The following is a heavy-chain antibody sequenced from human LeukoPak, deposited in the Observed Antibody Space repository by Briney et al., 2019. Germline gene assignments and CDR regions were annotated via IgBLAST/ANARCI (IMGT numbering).Heavy chain of an antibody. J-gene: IGHJ6*03. CDR3: ARWVTMVRGVTCYYMDV. V-gene: IGHV1-69*05. Sequence: ASVKVSCKASGGAFNNYAISWVRQAPGQGLEWMGGIIPIFGTANYAQNFQGRVTITTDESTSTAYMELSSLRSEDTAVYYCARWVTMVRGVTCYYMDVWGKGTSVTVSS. CDR2: IIPIFGTA. CDR1: GGAFNNYA. D-gene: IGHD3-10*01.